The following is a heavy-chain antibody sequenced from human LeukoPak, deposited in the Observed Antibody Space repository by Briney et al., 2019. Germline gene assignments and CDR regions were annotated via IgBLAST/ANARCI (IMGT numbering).Heavy chain of an antibody. D-gene: IGHD6-19*01. V-gene: IGHV3-7*01. J-gene: IGHJ3*02. Sequence: GGSLRLSCVASGFTFSDYYMSWVRQAPGKGLEWVANIKEDGREKYYMDSVKGRFTISRDNAKNSLYLQMNSLRVEDTVVYYCATSQTTSGRYGNAFDIWGQGTMVTVSS. CDR2: IKEDGREK. CDR1: GFTFSDYY. CDR3: ATSQTTSGRYGNAFDI.